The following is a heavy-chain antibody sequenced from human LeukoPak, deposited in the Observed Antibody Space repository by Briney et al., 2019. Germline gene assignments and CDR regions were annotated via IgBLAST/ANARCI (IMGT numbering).Heavy chain of an antibody. D-gene: IGHD1-1*01. Sequence: GGSLRLSCAASGFTLRSYWMSWVRQTPGRGLEWVANINQGETEKYYVDSVEGRFTISRDNAKNSLYLQMNSLRAEDTAMYYCARAVTTGTVDYWGQGTLVTVSS. V-gene: IGHV3-7*01. CDR1: GFTLRSYW. CDR3: ARAVTTGTVDY. J-gene: IGHJ4*02. CDR2: INQGETEK.